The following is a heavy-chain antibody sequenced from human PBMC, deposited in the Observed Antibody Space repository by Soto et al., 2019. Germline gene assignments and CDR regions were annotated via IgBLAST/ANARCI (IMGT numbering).Heavy chain of an antibody. Sequence: LVESGGGVVQPGRSLTLSCAASGFSFDSYSMHWVRQAPGKGLEWVTTMSFDSKNKYYIDSVEGRFTISRDNSKKMLYLQMNSLRHEDMAVYYCAKETVEATYSFYGMDVWGPGTTVTVSS. D-gene: IGHD7-27*01. V-gene: IGHV3-30*18. CDR2: MSFDSKNK. J-gene: IGHJ6*02. CDR3: AKETVEATYSFYGMDV. CDR1: GFSFDSYS.